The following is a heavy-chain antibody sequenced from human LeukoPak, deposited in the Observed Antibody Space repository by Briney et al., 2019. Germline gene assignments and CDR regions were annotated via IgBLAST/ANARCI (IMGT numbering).Heavy chain of an antibody. CDR3: VKGAYDYLEVGYFDY. J-gene: IGHJ4*02. CDR1: GFTFASYA. V-gene: IGHV3-23*01. Sequence: PGGSLRLSCAASGFTFASYAMSWVRQTPGKGLEWVSVVIGSVGSIDYADSVKGRFTISRDNSKNTLYLQMNSLRVDDTAIYYCVKGAYDYLEVGYFDYWGQGTLVTVSS. CDR2: VIGSVGSI. D-gene: IGHD3-16*01.